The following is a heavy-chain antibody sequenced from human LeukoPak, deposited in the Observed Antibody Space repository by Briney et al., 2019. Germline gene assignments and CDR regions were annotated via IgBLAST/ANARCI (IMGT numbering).Heavy chain of an antibody. CDR2: ISSSSSTI. CDR1: GFTFSSYS. CDR3: ARDPKVPAAMGFYYYYYMDV. J-gene: IGHJ6*03. Sequence: PGGSLRLSCAASGFTFSSYSMNWVRQAPGKGLEWVSYISSSSSTIYYADSVKGRFTISRDNSKNSLYLQMNSLRAEDTAVYYCARDPKVPAAMGFYYYYYMDVWGKGTTVTVSS. D-gene: IGHD2-2*01. V-gene: IGHV3-48*01.